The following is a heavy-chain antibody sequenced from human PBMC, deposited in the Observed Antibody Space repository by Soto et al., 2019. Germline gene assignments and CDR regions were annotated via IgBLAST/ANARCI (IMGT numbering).Heavy chain of an antibody. V-gene: IGHV2-5*02. CDR2: IYWDDDK. CDR1: GFSLTTSGVG. CDR3: AHRVLRTVFGLVTTTAIYFDF. Sequence: QITLNESGPTVVRPTETLTLTCRFSGFSLTTSGVGVGWIRQSPGKAPEWLALIYWDDDKRYSASLKSRLTITKDTSKNQVVLTVYDLDPTETATYYCAHRVLRTVFGLVTTTAIYFDFWGQGTPVAVSS. D-gene: IGHD3-3*01. J-gene: IGHJ4*02.